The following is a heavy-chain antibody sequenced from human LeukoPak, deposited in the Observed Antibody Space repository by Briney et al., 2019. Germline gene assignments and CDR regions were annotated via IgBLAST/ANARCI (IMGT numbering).Heavy chain of an antibody. J-gene: IGHJ4*02. Sequence: GGSLRLSCAASGFIFNDYFMTWFRQAPGKGLEWISYISGSGGAIFFADSLKGRFTISRDNAKNSLYLQMNSLTVEDTGVYFCARADVTVAGKLNYFDYWGQGTLVTVSS. CDR3: ARADVTVAGKLNYFDY. CDR2: ISGSGGAI. D-gene: IGHD6-19*01. CDR1: GFIFNDYF. V-gene: IGHV3-11*01.